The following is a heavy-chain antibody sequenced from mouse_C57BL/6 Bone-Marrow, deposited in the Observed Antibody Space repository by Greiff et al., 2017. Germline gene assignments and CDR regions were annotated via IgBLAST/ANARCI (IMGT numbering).Heavy chain of an antibody. V-gene: IGHV1-26*01. J-gene: IGHJ4*01. D-gene: IGHD2-5*01. CDR1: GYTFTDYY. CDR2: INPNNGGT. CDR3: ARRTIVTHYYAMDY. Sequence: EVQLQQSGPELVKPRASVKISCKASGYTFTDYYMNWVKQSHGKSLEWIGDINPNNGGTSYNQKFKGKATLTVDKSSSTAYMELRSLTSEDSAVYDCARRTIVTHYYAMDYWGQGTSVTVSS.